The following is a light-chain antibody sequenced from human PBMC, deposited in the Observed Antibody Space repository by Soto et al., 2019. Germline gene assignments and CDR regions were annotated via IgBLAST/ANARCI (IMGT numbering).Light chain of an antibody. CDR1: QSVRNSY. V-gene: IGKV3-20*01. CDR3: QQYGRSWT. CDR2: GAS. J-gene: IGKJ1*01. Sequence: ENVLTQSPGTLSLSPGERVTLSCRASQSVRNSYLAWYQQRPGQAPRLLIYGASSRATGIPDRFSGSGSGTEFTLTISRLEPEDFAVYYCQQYGRSWTLGQGTNLEIK.